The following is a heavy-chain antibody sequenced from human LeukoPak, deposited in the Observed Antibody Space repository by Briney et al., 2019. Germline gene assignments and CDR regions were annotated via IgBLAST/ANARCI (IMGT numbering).Heavy chain of an antibody. D-gene: IGHD6-13*01. V-gene: IGHV3-33*01. J-gene: IGHJ5*02. CDR2: IWYDGSNK. Sequence: GGSLRLSCAASGFTFSSYGMHWVRQAQGKGLEWVAVIWYDGSNKYYADSVKGRFTISRDNSKNTLYLQMNSLRAEDTAVYYCARDFPRGYWFDPWGQGTLVTVSS. CDR1: GFTFSSYG. CDR3: ARDFPRGYWFDP.